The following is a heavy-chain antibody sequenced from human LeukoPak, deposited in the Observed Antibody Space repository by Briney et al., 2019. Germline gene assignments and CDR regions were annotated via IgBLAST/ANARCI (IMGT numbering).Heavy chain of an antibody. D-gene: IGHD3-10*01. V-gene: IGHV3-53*01. Sequence: GGSLRLSCAASGFTVSSNYMSWVRQAPGKGLEWVSVIYSGGSTYYADSVKGRFTISRDNSKNTLYLQMNSLRAEDTAVYYCARVNVPRITMVRGVYYGMDVWGQGTTVTVSS. CDR3: ARVNVPRITMVRGVYYGMDV. CDR2: IYSGGST. CDR1: GFTVSSNY. J-gene: IGHJ6*02.